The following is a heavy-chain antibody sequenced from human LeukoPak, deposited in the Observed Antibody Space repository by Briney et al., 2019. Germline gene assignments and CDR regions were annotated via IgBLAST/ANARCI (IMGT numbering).Heavy chain of an antibody. D-gene: IGHD3-22*01. V-gene: IGHV1-18*01. Sequence: GASVKVSCKASGYTFTSYGISWVRQAPGQGLEWMGWISAYNGNTNYAQKLQGRVTMTTDTSTSTAYMEQRSLRSDDTAVYYCARAAEDDSSGYYAPYFDYWGQGTLVTVSS. J-gene: IGHJ4*02. CDR3: ARAAEDDSSGYYAPYFDY. CDR2: ISAYNGNT. CDR1: GYTFTSYG.